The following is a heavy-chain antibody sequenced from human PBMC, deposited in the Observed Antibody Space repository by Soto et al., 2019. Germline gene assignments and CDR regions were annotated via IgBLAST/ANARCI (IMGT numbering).Heavy chain of an antibody. CDR2: IYWDDDK. CDR1: GLSLSSSGVA. D-gene: IGHD6-19*01. CDR3: ARRGYSSAWYNWFDP. Sequence: QITLKESGPALVKPTQTLTLTCTVSGLSLSSSGVAVGWIRQPPGKALEWLALIYWDDDKRYSPALKSRLTITKDTSKNQVVLTMTNMDPVDTATYYCARRGYSSAWYNWFDPWGQGTLVTVSS. J-gene: IGHJ5*02. V-gene: IGHV2-5*02.